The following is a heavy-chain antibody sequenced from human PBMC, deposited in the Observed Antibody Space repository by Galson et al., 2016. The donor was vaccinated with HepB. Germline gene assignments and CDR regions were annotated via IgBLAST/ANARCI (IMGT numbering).Heavy chain of an antibody. CDR1: GDPIRSYSYY. CDR3: ARHIAIRRPFDY. V-gene: IGHV4-39*01. J-gene: IGHJ4*02. Sequence: ETLSLTCNVSGDPIRSYSYYWGWIRQPPGKELEWIGSIFYSGDTYYNPSLRSRVSISVDTSKNQFSLKMDSLTAADTALYFCARHIAIRRPFDYWGQGILVTVSS. D-gene: IGHD2-21*01. CDR2: IFYSGDT.